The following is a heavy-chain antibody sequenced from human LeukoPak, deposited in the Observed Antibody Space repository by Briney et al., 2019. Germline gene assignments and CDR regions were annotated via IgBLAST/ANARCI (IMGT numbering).Heavy chain of an antibody. Sequence: PGGSLRLSCTASGFTLSNYAMSWVRQGPGKGLEWVSSISSSSSYIYYADSVKGRFTISRDNAKNSLYLQMNSLRAEDTAVYYCARGSSGWPIDYWGQGTLVTVSS. CDR3: ARGSSGWPIDY. D-gene: IGHD6-19*01. CDR2: ISSSSSYI. CDR1: GFTLSNYA. J-gene: IGHJ4*02. V-gene: IGHV3-21*01.